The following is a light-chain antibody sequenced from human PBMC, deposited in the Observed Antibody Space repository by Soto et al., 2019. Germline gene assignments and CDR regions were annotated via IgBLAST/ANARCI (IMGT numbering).Light chain of an antibody. CDR1: QSVSSSY. Sequence: EIVLTQSPGTLSLSPGERATLSCRASQSVSSSYLAWYQQKPGQAPRLLIYGASSRATGIPHRVSGSGSGTDFPITISRLEPEDFAVYYCQQYGSSPYTFGQGTKLEIK. CDR2: GAS. J-gene: IGKJ2*01. CDR3: QQYGSSPYT. V-gene: IGKV3-20*01.